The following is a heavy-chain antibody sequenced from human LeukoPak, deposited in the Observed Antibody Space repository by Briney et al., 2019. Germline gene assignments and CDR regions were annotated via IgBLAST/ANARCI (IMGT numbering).Heavy chain of an antibody. CDR2: IIPILGIA. V-gene: IGHV1-69*04. Sequence: SVKVSCKASGGTFSSYAISWVRQAPGQGLEWMGRIIPILGIANYAQKFQGRVTITADKSTSTAYMELSSLRSEDTAVYYCARSGIAAAGTNYWDQGTLVTVSS. J-gene: IGHJ4*02. CDR3: ARSGIAAAGTNY. D-gene: IGHD6-13*01. CDR1: GGTFSSYA.